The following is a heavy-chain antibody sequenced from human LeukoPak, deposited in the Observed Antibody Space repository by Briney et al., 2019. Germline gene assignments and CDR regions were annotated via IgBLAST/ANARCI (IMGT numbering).Heavy chain of an antibody. CDR2: IGGSGTKT. J-gene: IGHJ3*02. CDR3: ARDRDPGYNDSSGYRRVNAFDI. Sequence: GGTLRLSCAASGFTFTKYAMSWVRQAAGKGLEWVSAIGGSGTKTFYAESVKGRFTISRDNAKNSLYLQMNSLRAEDTAVYYCARDRDPGYNDSSGYRRVNAFDIWGQGTMVTVSS. CDR1: GFTFTKYA. V-gene: IGHV3-23*01. D-gene: IGHD3-22*01.